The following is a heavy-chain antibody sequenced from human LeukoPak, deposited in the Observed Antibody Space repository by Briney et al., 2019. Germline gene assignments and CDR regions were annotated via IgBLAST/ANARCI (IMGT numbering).Heavy chain of an antibody. J-gene: IGHJ4*02. V-gene: IGHV3-21*01. CDR1: GFTFSGYS. CDR3: ARFETVSAKPFEY. CDR2: ISSDSTYI. Sequence: GGSLRLSCAASGFTFSGYSMKWVRQAPGKGLEWGSSISSDSTYIFYADSVKGRFTISRDNAKNSLYLQMNSLRAEDTAVYYCARFETVSAKPFEYWGQGTLVTVSS. D-gene: IGHD5/OR15-5a*01.